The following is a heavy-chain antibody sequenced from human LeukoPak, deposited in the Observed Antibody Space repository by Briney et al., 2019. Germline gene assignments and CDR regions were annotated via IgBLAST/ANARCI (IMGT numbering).Heavy chain of an antibody. CDR3: AREDRIAAATDY. D-gene: IGHD6-13*01. Sequence: GGSLRLSCAASGFTVSSNYMSWVRQAPGKGLEWVSVIYSGGSTYYADSVKGRFTISRDNSKNTLYLQMNSLRAEDTAVYYCAREDRIAAATDYWGQGTLVTVSS. V-gene: IGHV3-66*01. J-gene: IGHJ4*02. CDR1: GFTVSSNY. CDR2: IYSGGST.